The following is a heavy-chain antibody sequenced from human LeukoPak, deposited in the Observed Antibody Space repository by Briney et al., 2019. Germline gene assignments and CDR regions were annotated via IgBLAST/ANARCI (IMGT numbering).Heavy chain of an antibody. V-gene: IGHV3-23*01. CDR2: ISGSGGST. CDR1: ESTFSSSA. Sequence: PGGSLRLSCAASESTFSSSAMSWVRQAPGKGLEWVSAISGSGGSTYYADSVKGRFTISRDNSKNTLYLQMNSLRAEDTALYYCAKDGGIAARLTDYWGQGTLVTVSS. CDR3: AKDGGIAARLTDY. J-gene: IGHJ4*02. D-gene: IGHD6-6*01.